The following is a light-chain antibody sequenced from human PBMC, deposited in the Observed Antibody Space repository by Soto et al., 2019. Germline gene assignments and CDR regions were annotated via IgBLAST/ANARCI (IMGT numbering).Light chain of an antibody. CDR2: SNN. J-gene: IGLJ3*02. V-gene: IGLV1-44*01. CDR3: AAWDDSLNGVL. Sequence: QSVLIQPSSASGTPGQRVTISCSGSSSNIGSNTITWYQQFPGTAPKLLIYSNNQRPSGIPDRFSGSKSGTSATLAISGLQSGDEADYYCAAWDDSLNGVLFGGGTKLTVL. CDR1: SSNIGSNT.